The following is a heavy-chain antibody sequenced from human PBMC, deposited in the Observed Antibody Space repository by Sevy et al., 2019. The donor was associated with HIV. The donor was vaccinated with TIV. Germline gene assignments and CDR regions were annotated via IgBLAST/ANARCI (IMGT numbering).Heavy chain of an antibody. CDR2: ISYDGSNK. CDR1: GFTFSSYA. D-gene: IGHD2-2*01. V-gene: IGHV3-30-3*01. J-gene: IGHJ5*02. Sequence: GGSLRLSCAASGFTFSSYAMHWVRQAPGKGLEWVAVISYDGSNKYYADSVNGRFTISKGNSKNTLYLQMISLRAEDTAVYYGASVAVGVVVPAAMRVSGGWFDPWGQGTLVTVSS. CDR3: ASVAVGVVVPAAMRVSGGWFDP.